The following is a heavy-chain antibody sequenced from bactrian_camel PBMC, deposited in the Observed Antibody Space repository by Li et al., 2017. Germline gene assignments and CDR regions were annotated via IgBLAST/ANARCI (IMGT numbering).Heavy chain of an antibody. CDR2: LYTGVTDDPI. D-gene: IGHD2*01. Sequence: QLVESGGGSVQAGGSLRLSCAASTFTYWSYCIGWFRQSPGSEREGVAALYTGVTDDPIQYADSVKGRFTISQDSAKRILYLQMDNLKPEDTALYSCRTAETGGSRNVCWSSWGQGTQVTVS. V-gene: IGHV3S31*01. CDR3: RTAETGGSRNVCWSS. J-gene: IGHJ4*01. CDR1: TFTYWSYC.